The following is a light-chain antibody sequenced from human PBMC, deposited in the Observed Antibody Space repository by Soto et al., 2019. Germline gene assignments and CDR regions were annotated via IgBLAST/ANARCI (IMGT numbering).Light chain of an antibody. V-gene: IGLV1-47*01. J-gene: IGLJ1*01. Sequence: QSVLTHPPSASGTPGQRFTIACSGISSNIGSNSVYWYQQLPGTAPKLLIFKNSQRPSGVPDRFSGSKSGTSASLAVSGLRSGDEADYYCAAWDDRLRGFLFGPGTKVTGL. CDR1: SSNIGSNS. CDR3: AAWDDRLRGFL. CDR2: KNS.